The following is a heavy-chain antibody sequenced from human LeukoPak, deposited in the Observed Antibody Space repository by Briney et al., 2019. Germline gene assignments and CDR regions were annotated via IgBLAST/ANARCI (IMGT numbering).Heavy chain of an antibody. D-gene: IGHD3-10*01. Sequence: VGSLRLSCAASGFTFDDYGMSWVRQGPGKGLECVSGINWNGGGTGYADSVKGRFTIARDNAKNSLYLVMNSLRAEDTAFYYCARVQDRYYSGSGFDYWGQGTLVTVSS. CDR2: INWNGGGT. J-gene: IGHJ4*02. CDR1: GFTFDDYG. V-gene: IGHV3-20*04. CDR3: ARVQDRYYSGSGFDY.